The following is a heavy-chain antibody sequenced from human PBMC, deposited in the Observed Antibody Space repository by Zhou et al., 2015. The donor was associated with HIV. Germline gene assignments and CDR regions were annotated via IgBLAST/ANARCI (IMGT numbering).Heavy chain of an antibody. V-gene: IGHV1-3*05. CDR3: AREVNYGGKEGYWFDP. CDR2: INAGNGNT. D-gene: IGHD4-23*01. J-gene: IGHJ5*02. Sequence: QVQLVQSGAEEKKPGASVKVSCKASGYTFTSYAMHWVRQAPGQRLEWMGWINAGNGNTKYSQKFQGRVTITRDTSASTAYMELSSLRSEDTAVYYCAREVNYGGKEGYWFDPWGQGTLVTVSS. CDR1: GYTFTSYA.